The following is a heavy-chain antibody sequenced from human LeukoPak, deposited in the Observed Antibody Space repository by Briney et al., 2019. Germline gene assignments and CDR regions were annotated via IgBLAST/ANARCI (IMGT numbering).Heavy chain of an antibody. J-gene: IGHJ3*02. Sequence: SETLSLTCTVSGGSISSSSYYWGWIRQPPGKGLEWIGSIYYSGSTYYNPSLKSRVTISVDTSKNQFSLKLSSVTAADTAVYYCARPQEYYDILTGYSKDAFDIWGQGTMVTVSS. V-gene: IGHV4-39*07. D-gene: IGHD3-9*01. CDR1: GGSISSSSYY. CDR2: IYYSGST. CDR3: ARPQEYYDILTGYSKDAFDI.